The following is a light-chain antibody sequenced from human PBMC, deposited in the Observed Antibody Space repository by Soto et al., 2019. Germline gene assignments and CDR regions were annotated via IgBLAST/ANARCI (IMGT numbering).Light chain of an antibody. CDR3: QQYNKWPLT. Sequence: DIVMTQSPATLSVSPGERATLSCRASERISSNLAWYQQKPGQAPRLLIYYASTRATGIPARFSGSVSGTEFTLTVSSLQSEDNAVYYCQQYNKWPLTFCGGTKVEI. J-gene: IGKJ4*01. CDR1: ERISSN. CDR2: YAS. V-gene: IGKV3-15*01.